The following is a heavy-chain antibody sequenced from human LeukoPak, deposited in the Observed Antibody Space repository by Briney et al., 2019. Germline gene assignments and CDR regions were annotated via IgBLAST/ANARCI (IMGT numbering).Heavy chain of an antibody. CDR3: ARGLGSTWYNY. Sequence: ASVKVSCKASGYTFTSYDINWVRQTAGQGLEWMGWMNPNSGNTGYAQKFQGRVTMTRNTSISTAYMELSSLTSEDTAVYYCARGLGSTWYNYWGQGTLVTVSS. J-gene: IGHJ4*02. V-gene: IGHV1-8*01. D-gene: IGHD6-13*01. CDR2: MNPNSGNT. CDR1: GYTFTSYD.